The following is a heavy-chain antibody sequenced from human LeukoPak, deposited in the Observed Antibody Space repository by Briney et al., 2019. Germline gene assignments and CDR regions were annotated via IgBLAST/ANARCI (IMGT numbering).Heavy chain of an antibody. J-gene: IGHJ1*01. CDR1: GYPFTSNN. CDR2: MNTNSGNT. V-gene: IGHV1-8*01. Sequence: ASVKVSCKASGYPFTSNNVNWVRQATGQGLEWMGWMNTNSGNTGYSQNFQGRVTMTRDTSISTAYVELSSLMSEDTAVYYCARGLPKAVFGVVIEDWGQGTLVTVSS. D-gene: IGHD3-3*01. CDR3: ARGLPKAVFGVVIED.